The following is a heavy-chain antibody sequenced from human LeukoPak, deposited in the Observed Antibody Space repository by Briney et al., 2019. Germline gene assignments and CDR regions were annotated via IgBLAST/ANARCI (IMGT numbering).Heavy chain of an antibody. V-gene: IGHV3-30*01. CDR2: ISYDGSNK. CDR3: ARAYWYYDFWSGYYSNYMDV. Sequence: PGGSLRLSCAASGFTFSSYAMHWVRQAPGKGLEWVAVISYDGSNKYYADSVKGRVTISRDNSKNTLYLQMNSLRAEDTAVYYCARAYWYYDFWSGYYSNYMDVWGKGTTVTVSS. CDR1: GFTFSSYA. J-gene: IGHJ6*03. D-gene: IGHD3-3*01.